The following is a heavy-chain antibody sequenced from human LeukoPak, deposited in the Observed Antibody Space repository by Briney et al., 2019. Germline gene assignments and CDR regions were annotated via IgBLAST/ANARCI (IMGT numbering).Heavy chain of an antibody. V-gene: IGHV3-9*01. Sequence: GGSLRLSCAASGFTFDDYAMHWVRQAPGKGLERVSGISWNSGSIGYADSVKGRFTISRDNAKNSLYLQMNSLRAEDAAVYYCARDLESSSSRDPNYYYYMDVWGKGTTVTVSS. CDR3: ARDLESSSSRDPNYYYYMDV. CDR2: ISWNSGSI. D-gene: IGHD6-6*01. J-gene: IGHJ6*03. CDR1: GFTFDDYA.